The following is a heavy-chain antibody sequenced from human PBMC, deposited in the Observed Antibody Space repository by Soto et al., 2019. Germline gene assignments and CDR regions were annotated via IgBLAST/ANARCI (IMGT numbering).Heavy chain of an antibody. CDR2: ISSSSSAI. CDR3: ANKIMPRLGFSQGAMDV. J-gene: IGHJ6*01. Sequence: GGSLRLSCAASGFTFSSYSMNWVRQAPGKGLEWVSYISSSSSAIYSADSVKGRFTISRDNAKNSLYLQMNSLRDEDTTVYYCANKIMPRLGFSQGAMDVGGKGPRSPSPQ. CDR1: GFTFSSYS. D-gene: IGHD3-3*02. V-gene: IGHV3-48*02.